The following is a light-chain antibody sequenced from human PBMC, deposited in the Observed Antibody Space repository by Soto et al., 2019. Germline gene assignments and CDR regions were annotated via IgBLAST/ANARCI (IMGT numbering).Light chain of an antibody. Sequence: QSVLTQPASVSGSPGQSITISCTGTSSDVGSYNYVSWYQYHPGKAPKLMIYDVSNRPSGVSDRFSGSKSDYTASLTISGLQAEDEASYYCSSYTSTSPYVVFGGGTKLTVL. CDR1: SSDVGSYNY. V-gene: IGLV2-14*03. CDR3: SSYTSTSPYVV. CDR2: DVS. J-gene: IGLJ2*01.